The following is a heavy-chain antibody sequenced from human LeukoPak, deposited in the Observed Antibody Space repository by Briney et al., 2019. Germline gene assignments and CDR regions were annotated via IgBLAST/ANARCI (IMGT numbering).Heavy chain of an antibody. D-gene: IGHD6-13*01. CDR1: GGSISNYY. V-gene: IGHV4-4*07. Sequence: PSETLSLTCTVSGGSISNYYWSWIRQPAGKGLEWIGRIYSSGSTNYNPSLKSRVTMSIDTSKNQFSLKLTSVTAADTALYYCAGDAHYSSSWYYYGMDVWGQGTTVTVSS. CDR2: IYSSGST. J-gene: IGHJ6*02. CDR3: AGDAHYSSSWYYYGMDV.